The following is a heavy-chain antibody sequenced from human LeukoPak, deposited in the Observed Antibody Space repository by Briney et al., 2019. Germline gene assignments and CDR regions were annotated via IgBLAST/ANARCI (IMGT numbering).Heavy chain of an antibody. Sequence: SVKVSCKASGGTFSSYAISWVRQAPGQGLEWMGGIIPIFGTANYAQKFQGRVTITADESTSTAYMELSSLRSEDTAVYYCARHLPVRWGFTTGRDAFDIWGQGTMVTVSS. J-gene: IGHJ3*02. CDR3: ARHLPVRWGFTTGRDAFDI. CDR2: IIPIFGTA. CDR1: GGTFSSYA. V-gene: IGHV1-69*13. D-gene: IGHD2-21*01.